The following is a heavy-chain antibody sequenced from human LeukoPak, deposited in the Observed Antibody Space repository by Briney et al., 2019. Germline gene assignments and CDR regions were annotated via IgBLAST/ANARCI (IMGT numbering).Heavy chain of an antibody. D-gene: IGHD1-26*01. CDR1: GFTFSSYW. V-gene: IGHV3-21*01. J-gene: IGHJ6*03. CDR2: ITSSGSYI. CDR3: ARVPYSGSYSDYYYYYMDV. Sequence: PGGSLRLSCAASGFTFSSYWMNWVRQAPGKGLEWVSSITSSGSYIYYADSVKGRFTISRDNAKSSLYLQLNSLRAEDTAGYYCARVPYSGSYSDYYYYYMDVWGKGTTVTVSS.